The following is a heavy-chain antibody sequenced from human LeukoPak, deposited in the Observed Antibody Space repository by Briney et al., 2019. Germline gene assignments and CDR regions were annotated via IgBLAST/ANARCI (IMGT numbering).Heavy chain of an antibody. CDR1: GYTFTSYD. D-gene: IGHD5-18*01. Sequence: GSVKVSCKASGYTFTSYDINWVRQATGQGLEWMGWMNPNSGNTGYAQKFQGRVTMTRNTSISTAYTELSSLRSEDTAVYYCARVGYSYGYSSSDYWGQGTLVTVSS. J-gene: IGHJ4*02. CDR2: MNPNSGNT. CDR3: ARVGYSYGYSSSDY. V-gene: IGHV1-8*01.